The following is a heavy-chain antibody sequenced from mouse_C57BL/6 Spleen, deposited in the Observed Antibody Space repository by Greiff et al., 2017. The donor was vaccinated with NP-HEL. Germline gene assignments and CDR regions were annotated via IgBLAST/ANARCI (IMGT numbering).Heavy chain of an antibody. D-gene: IGHD1-1*01. CDR1: GYAFSSYW. J-gene: IGHJ4*01. Sequence: QVQLQQSGAELVKPGASVKISCKASGYAFSSYWMNWVKQRPGKGLEWIGQIYPGDGDTNYNGKFKGKATLTADKSSSTAYMQLSSLTSEDSAVYFCASSYYYGPPYAMDYWGQGTSVTVSS. CDR3: ASSYYYGPPYAMDY. V-gene: IGHV1-80*01. CDR2: IYPGDGDT.